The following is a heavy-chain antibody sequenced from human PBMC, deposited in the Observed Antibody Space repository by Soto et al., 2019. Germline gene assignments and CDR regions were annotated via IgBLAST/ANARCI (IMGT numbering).Heavy chain of an antibody. J-gene: IGHJ4*02. CDR2: KRQDGSEI. D-gene: IGHD2-2*01. Sequence: EVQLVESGGNLVQPGGSPRLSCVGSGFTFSSNCMTWVRQAPGKGLEWVANKRQDGSEINHVDSVKGRFTISRDNTKKSLYLQMNSLRAEETAIYYSGREVVVSRGASYFGYWGPGTLVTVSS. V-gene: IGHV3-7*04. CDR3: GREVVVSRGASYFGY. CDR1: GFTFSSNC.